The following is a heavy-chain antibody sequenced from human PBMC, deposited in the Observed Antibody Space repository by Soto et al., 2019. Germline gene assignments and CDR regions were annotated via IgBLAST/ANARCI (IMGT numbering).Heavy chain of an antibody. CDR1: GGSVSSGSYY. CDR3: ARHVGGYYYYMDV. CDR2: IYYSGNT. V-gene: IGHV4-39*01. J-gene: IGHJ6*03. Sequence: SETLSLTCTVSGGSVSSGSYYWVLIRQPPGKGLEWIGSIYYSGNTYYNPSLKSRVTISIDTSKNQFSLKLTSVTAADTAMYYCARHVGGYYYYMDVWGKGTTVTVSS. D-gene: IGHD2-15*01.